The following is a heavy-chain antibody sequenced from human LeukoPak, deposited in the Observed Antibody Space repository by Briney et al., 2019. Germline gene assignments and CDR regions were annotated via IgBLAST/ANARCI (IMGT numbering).Heavy chain of an antibody. CDR2: INPNSGGT. D-gene: IGHD3-10*01. CDR3: AIEYYYGSGSYWHDAFDI. CDR1: GYTFTGYY. J-gene: IGHJ3*02. V-gene: IGHV1-2*02. Sequence: ASVKVSCKASGYTFTGYYMHWVRQAPGQGLEWMGWINPNSGGTNYAQKFQGRVTMTRDTSISTAYMELSRLRSDDTAVYYCAIEYYYGSGSYWHDAFDIWGQGTMVTVSS.